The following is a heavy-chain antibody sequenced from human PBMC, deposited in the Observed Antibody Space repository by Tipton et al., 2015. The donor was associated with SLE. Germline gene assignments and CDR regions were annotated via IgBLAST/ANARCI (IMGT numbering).Heavy chain of an antibody. CDR1: GFRFSSYW. J-gene: IGHJ5*02. D-gene: IGHD6-19*01. V-gene: IGHV5-51*01. CDR2: IYPGDSNV. Sequence: QLVQSGAEVKKPGESLKISCSGSGFRFSSYWIAWVRQMPGKGLEWMGFIYPGDSNVRYTPSFQGHVTMSVDKSISTAYLQWSGLKASDSAMYYCARQDSSGTPAGLDAWGQGTLVTVSS. CDR3: ARQDSSGTPAGLDA.